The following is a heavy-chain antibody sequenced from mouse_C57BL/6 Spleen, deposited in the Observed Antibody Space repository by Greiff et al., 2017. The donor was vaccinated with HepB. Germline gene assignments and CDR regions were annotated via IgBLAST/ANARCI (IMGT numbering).Heavy chain of an antibody. CDR2: ISSGGDYI. J-gene: IGHJ2*01. Sequence: EVKLVESGEGLVKPGGSLKLSCAASGFTFSSYAMSWVRQTPEKRLEWVAYISSGGDYIYYADTVKGRFTISRDNARNTLYLQMSSLKSEDTAMYYCTRPHYYGSRGYYFDYWGQGTTLTVSS. V-gene: IGHV5-9-1*02. CDR3: TRPHYYGSRGYYFDY. D-gene: IGHD1-1*01. CDR1: GFTFSSYA.